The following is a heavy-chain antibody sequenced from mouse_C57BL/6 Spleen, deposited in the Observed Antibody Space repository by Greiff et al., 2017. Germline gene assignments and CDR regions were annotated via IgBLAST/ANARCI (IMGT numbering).Heavy chain of an antibody. Sequence: VQLQQPGAELVKPGASVTLSCKASGYTFTDYEMHWVKQTPVHGLEWIGAIDPETGGTAYNQKFKGKAILTADKSSSTAYMELRSLTSEDSAVYYCNDYYGSSYWYFDVWGTGTTVTVSS. V-gene: IGHV1-15*01. D-gene: IGHD1-1*01. J-gene: IGHJ1*03. CDR2: IDPETGGT. CDR1: GYTFTDYE. CDR3: NDYYGSSYWYFDV.